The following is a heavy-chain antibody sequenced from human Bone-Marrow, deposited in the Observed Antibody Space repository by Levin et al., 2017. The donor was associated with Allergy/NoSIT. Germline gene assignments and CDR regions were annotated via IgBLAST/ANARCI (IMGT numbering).Heavy chain of an antibody. Sequence: SVKVSCKASGGTFSSYAISWVRQAPGQGLEWMGGIIPIFGTANYAQKFQGRVTITADKSTSTAYMELSSLRSEDTAVYYCARGRAYCSSTPLYYYYYMDVWGKGTTVTVSS. CDR3: ARGRAYCSSTPLYYYYYMDV. D-gene: IGHD2-2*01. V-gene: IGHV1-69*06. CDR2: IIPIFGTA. CDR1: GGTFSSYA. J-gene: IGHJ6*03.